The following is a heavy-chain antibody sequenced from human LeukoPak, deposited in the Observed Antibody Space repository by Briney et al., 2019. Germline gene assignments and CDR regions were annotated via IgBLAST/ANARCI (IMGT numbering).Heavy chain of an antibody. CDR2: ISSSGSYI. V-gene: IGHV3-21*01. D-gene: IGHD3-22*01. J-gene: IGHJ5*02. CDR1: GFTFSGYA. Sequence: GGSLRLSCAASGFTFSGYAMSWVRQAPGKGLEWVSSISSSGSYIYYADSVEGRFTISRDNAKNSLYLQMNSLRAEDTAVYYCARASYDSSGLNLAWGQGTLVTVSS. CDR3: ARASYDSSGLNLA.